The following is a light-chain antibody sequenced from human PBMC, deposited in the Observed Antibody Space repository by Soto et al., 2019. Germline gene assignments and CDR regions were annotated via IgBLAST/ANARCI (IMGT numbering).Light chain of an antibody. V-gene: IGKV3-20*01. J-gene: IGKJ5*01. CDR2: GAS. CDR3: QQYHNWPIT. CDR1: QSFSNNY. Sequence: EIVLTQSPGTLSLSPGERATLSCRASQSFSNNYLAWYQQKSGQAPRLLIYGASNRATGIPDRFSGSGSGTDFTLAISSLQSEDFATYYCQQYHNWPITFGQGTRLEIK.